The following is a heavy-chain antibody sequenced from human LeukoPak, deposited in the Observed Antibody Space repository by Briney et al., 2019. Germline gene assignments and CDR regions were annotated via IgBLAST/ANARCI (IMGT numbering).Heavy chain of an antibody. J-gene: IGHJ4*02. D-gene: IGHD5-12*01. CDR1: GYTFTSYG. Sequence: ASVKVSCKASGYTFTSYGISWVRQAPGQGLEWMGWISAYNGNTNYAQKLQGRVTMTTDTSTSTAYMELRSLRSDDTAVYYCARDWPGGYSGYDWRQAFDYWGQGTLVTVSS. V-gene: IGHV1-18*01. CDR3: ARDWPGGYSGYDWRQAFDY. CDR2: ISAYNGNT.